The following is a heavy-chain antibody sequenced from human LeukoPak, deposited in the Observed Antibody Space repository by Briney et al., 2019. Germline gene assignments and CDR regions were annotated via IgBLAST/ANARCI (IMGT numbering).Heavy chain of an antibody. CDR3: ATDSSGYYYYYYYMDV. D-gene: IGHD3-22*01. CDR2: VDPEDGET. CDR1: GYTFTSYD. J-gene: IGHJ6*03. Sequence: ASVRVSCKASGYTFTSYDINWVRQATGQGLEWMGLVDPEDGETIYAEKFQGRVTITADTSTDTAYMELSSLRSEDTAVYYCATDSSGYYYYYYYMDVWGKGTTVTVSS. V-gene: IGHV1-69-2*01.